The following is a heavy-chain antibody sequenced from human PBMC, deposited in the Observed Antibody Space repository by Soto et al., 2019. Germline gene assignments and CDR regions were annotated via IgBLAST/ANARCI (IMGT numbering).Heavy chain of an antibody. CDR1: GGSISSGGYY. D-gene: IGHD6-19*01. V-gene: IGHV4-31*03. Sequence: KPSETLSLTCTVSGGSISSGGYYWSWIRQHPGKGLEWIGYIYYSGSTYYNPSLKSRVTISVDTSKNQFSLKLSSVTAADTAVYYCARGERVAGDNWFDPWGQGTLVTVSS. CDR2: IYYSGST. J-gene: IGHJ5*02. CDR3: ARGERVAGDNWFDP.